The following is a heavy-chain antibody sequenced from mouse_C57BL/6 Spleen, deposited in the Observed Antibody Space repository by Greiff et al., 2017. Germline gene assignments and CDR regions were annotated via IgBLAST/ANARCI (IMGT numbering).Heavy chain of an antibody. V-gene: IGHV5-9-1*02. J-gene: IGHJ1*03. CDR3: TREDTTVVGGWYFDV. D-gene: IGHD1-1*01. CDR2: ISSGGDYI. Sequence: EVQVVESGEGLVKPGGSLKLSCAASGFTFSSYAMSWVRQTPEKRLEWVAYISSGGDYIYYADTVKGRFTISRDNARNTLYLQMSSLKSEDTAMYYCTREDTTVVGGWYFDVWGTGTTVTVSS. CDR1: GFTFSSYA.